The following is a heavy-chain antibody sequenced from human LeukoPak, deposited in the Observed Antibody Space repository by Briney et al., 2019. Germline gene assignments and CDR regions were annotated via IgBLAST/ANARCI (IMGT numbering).Heavy chain of an antibody. CDR3: ARDQGGERWFDP. CDR2: TSSGSSFT. D-gene: IGHD3-16*01. J-gene: IGHJ5*02. V-gene: IGHV3-21*01. CDR1: TSNSGSYA. Sequence: TGGSLTLSCAASTSNSGSYATNCDRHAPGKGMEWVSSTSSGSSFTYYADSVEGCFTISRDNAKNSLYLQRNSLRAEDTAIYYCARDQGGERWFDPWGQGTLVTVSS.